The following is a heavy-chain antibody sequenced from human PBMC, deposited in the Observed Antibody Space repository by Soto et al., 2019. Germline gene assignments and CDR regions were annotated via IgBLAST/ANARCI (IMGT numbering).Heavy chain of an antibody. CDR2: IDPSDSYT. Sequence: PGESLKISCKGSGYSFTSYWISWVRQMPGKGLEWMGRIDPSDSYTNYSPSFQGHVTISADKPISTAYLQWSSLKASDTAMYYCARFEVRGSSGPGGMDVWGQGTTVTVSS. J-gene: IGHJ6*02. D-gene: IGHD6-19*01. V-gene: IGHV5-10-1*01. CDR3: ARFEVRGSSGPGGMDV. CDR1: GYSFTSYW.